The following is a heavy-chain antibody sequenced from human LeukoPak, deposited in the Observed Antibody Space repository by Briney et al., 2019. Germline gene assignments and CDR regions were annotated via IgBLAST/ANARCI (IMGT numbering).Heavy chain of an antibody. J-gene: IGHJ4*02. CDR3: ARQGNTGIAVAE. Sequence: GESLQISSKGSAYSSTTYWIAWGRQMPGKGLEWMGIIYPGDSDTRYSPSFQGQVTISADKSISTPYLQWSSLKASDTAMYYCARQGNTGIAVAEWGPGTPVTVSS. D-gene: IGHD6-19*01. CDR2: IYPGDSDT. CDR1: AYSSTTYW. V-gene: IGHV5-51*01.